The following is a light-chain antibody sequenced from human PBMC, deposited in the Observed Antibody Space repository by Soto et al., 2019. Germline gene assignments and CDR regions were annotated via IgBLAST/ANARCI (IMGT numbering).Light chain of an antibody. J-gene: IGLJ1*01. CDR1: SSDVGYYNR. Sequence: QSVLAQPPSVSGSPGQSVTISCTGTSSDVGYYNRVSWYQQPPGTAPKLLIYEVSNRPSGVPDRFSGSKSGNTASLTISGLQAEDEADYYCSIYTISTFSVFGTGTKVTV. V-gene: IGLV2-18*01. CDR2: EVS. CDR3: SIYTISTFSV.